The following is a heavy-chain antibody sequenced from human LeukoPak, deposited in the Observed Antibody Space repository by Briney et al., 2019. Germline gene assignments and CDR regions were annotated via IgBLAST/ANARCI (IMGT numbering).Heavy chain of an antibody. CDR2: VAYTGST. V-gene: IGHV4-30-4*01. J-gene: IGHJ4*02. Sequence: SETLSLTCTVSGASITSGEFYCSWIRQSPGKGLEWIGYVAYTGSTNYNPSLKSRVTISVDTSKNQFSLKLSSVTAADTAVYYCARGPSITMIVVVITGTTPFDYWGQGTLVTVSS. D-gene: IGHD3-22*01. CDR1: GASITSGEFY. CDR3: ARGPSITMIVVVITGTTPFDY.